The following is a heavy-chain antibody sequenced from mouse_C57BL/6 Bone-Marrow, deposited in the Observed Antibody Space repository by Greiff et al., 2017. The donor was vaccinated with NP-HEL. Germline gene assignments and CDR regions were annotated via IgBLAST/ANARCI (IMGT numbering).Heavy chain of an antibody. CDR2: IYPGSGST. V-gene: IGHV1-55*01. D-gene: IGHD1-1*01. J-gene: IGHJ2*01. Sequence: QVHVKQSGAELVKPGASVKMSCKASGYTFTSYWITWVKQRPGQGLEWIGDIYPGSGSTNYNEKFTSKATLTVDTSSSTAYMQLSSLTSEDSAVYYCAREGHYYGSSSYYFDYWGQGTTLTVSS. CDR1: GYTFTSYW. CDR3: AREGHYYGSSSYYFDY.